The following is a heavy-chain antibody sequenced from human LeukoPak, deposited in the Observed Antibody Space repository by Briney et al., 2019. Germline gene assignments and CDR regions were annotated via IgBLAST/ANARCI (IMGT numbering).Heavy chain of an antibody. D-gene: IGHD6-13*01. Sequence: SETLSLTCAVSGGSISSSNWWSWVRQPPGKGLEWIGEINHSGSTNYNPSLKSRVTISVDTSKNQFSLKLSSVTAADTAVYYCARSTTARIAAAGSWGQGTLVTVSS. CDR1: GGSISSSNW. CDR2: INHSGST. V-gene: IGHV4-4*02. CDR3: ARSTTARIAAAGS. J-gene: IGHJ4*02.